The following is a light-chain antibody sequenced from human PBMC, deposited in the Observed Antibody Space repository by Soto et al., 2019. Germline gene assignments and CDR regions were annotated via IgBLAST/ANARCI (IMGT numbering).Light chain of an antibody. CDR2: DVS. CDR1: QDITLY. Sequence: DIQMTQSPSSLSASVGDRVTITCQASQDITLYLNWYQHKAGKAPNLLIHDVSTLETGFPARFSGRGSGTNFTLAIFNLQPEDVATYYCQQYASRQNTFGQGTKVEIK. V-gene: IGKV1-33*01. J-gene: IGKJ2*01. CDR3: QQYASRQNT.